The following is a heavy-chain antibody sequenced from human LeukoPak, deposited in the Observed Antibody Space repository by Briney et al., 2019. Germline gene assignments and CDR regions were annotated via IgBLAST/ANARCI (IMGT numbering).Heavy chain of an antibody. J-gene: IGHJ4*02. CDR3: ATLTIFGVVPMGYFDY. V-gene: IGHV5-51*01. Sequence: GESLKISCKGSGYRFTSYWIGWVRPMPGKGLEWMGIIYPGDSDTRYSPSFQGQVTISADKSISTAYLQWSSLKASDTAMYYCATLTIFGVVPMGYFDYWGQGTLVTVSS. D-gene: IGHD3-3*01. CDR1: GYRFTSYW. CDR2: IYPGDSDT.